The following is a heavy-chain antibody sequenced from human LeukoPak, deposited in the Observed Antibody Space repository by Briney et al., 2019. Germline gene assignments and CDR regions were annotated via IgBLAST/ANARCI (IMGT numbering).Heavy chain of an antibody. CDR3: ARLAIPLLWFGELRGFDP. D-gene: IGHD3-10*01. CDR1: GGPISSYY. V-gene: IGHV4-59*08. Sequence: PSETLSLTCTVSGGPISSYYWSWIRQPPGKGLEWIGYIYYSGSTNYNPSLKSRVTISVDTSKNQFSLKLSSVTAADTAVYYCARLAIPLLWFGELRGFDPWGQGTLVTVSS. CDR2: IYYSGST. J-gene: IGHJ5*02.